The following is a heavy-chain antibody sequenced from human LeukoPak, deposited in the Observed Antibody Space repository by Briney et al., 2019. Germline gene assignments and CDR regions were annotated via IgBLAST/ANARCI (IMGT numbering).Heavy chain of an antibody. CDR2: IIPIFGTA. CDR3: AAKYYYDSSGYSY. D-gene: IGHD3-22*01. Sequence: ASVKVSCKASGGTFSSYAISWVRQPPGQGLEWMGGIIPIFGTANYAQKFQGRVTITTDESTSTADMELSSLGSDDTAVYYCAAKYYYDSSGYSYWGQGTLVTVSA. J-gene: IGHJ4*02. V-gene: IGHV1-69*05. CDR1: GGTFSSYA.